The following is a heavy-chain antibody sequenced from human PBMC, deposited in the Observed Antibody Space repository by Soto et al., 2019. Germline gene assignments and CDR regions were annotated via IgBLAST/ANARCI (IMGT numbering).Heavy chain of an antibody. CDR3: LRYYYGSGSYLEVDF. J-gene: IGHJ4*02. CDR2: ISYSGNT. V-gene: IGHV4-39*01. D-gene: IGHD3-10*01. CDR1: GGSISSSTYY. Sequence: SETLSLTCTVSGGSISSSTYYWGWIRQPPGKGLDWIGSISYSGNTFYNPSLQSRVTISVDTSKNQFSLKLSSVTAADTAVYYCLRYYYGSGSYLEVDFWGQGTLVTVSS.